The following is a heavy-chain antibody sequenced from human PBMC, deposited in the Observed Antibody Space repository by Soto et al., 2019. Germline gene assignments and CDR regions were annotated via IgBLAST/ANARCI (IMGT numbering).Heavy chain of an antibody. D-gene: IGHD3-9*01. CDR2: IYTGGSI. CDR3: ARVDIGLYAIDT. CDR1: GGSISSYY. J-gene: IGHJ3*02. Sequence: SETLSLTCTVSGGSISSYYWSWIRQPPGKGLEWIGYIYTGGSINYNPSLRSRVTILVDTSKNQFSLRLTSVTAADTAVYYCARVDIGLYAIDTWGQGTMVTVSS. V-gene: IGHV4-59*01.